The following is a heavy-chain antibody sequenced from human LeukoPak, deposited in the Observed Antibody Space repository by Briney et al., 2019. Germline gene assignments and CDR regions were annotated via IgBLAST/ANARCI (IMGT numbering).Heavy chain of an antibody. CDR1: GGSISSSSYY. J-gene: IGHJ4*02. CDR3: ARDYPVVGATS. V-gene: IGHV4-39*02. CDR2: IYYSGST. Sequence: SETLSLTCTVSGGSISSSSYYWGWIRQPPGKGLEWIGSIYYSGSTYYNPSLKSRVTISVDTSKNQFSLKLSSVTAADTAVYYCARDYPVVGATSWSQGTLVTVSS. D-gene: IGHD1-26*01.